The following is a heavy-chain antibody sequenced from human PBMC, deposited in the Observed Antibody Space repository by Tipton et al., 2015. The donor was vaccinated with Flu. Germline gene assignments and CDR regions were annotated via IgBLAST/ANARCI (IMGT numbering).Heavy chain of an antibody. CDR2: IYYTGSS. J-gene: IGHJ3*01. V-gene: IGHV4-59*01. D-gene: IGHD7-27*01. CDR3: AARAGDDASDF. Sequence: LRLSCTVPGGSISSYYWSWIRQPPGKGLEWIGYIYYTGSSNYHPSLKSRVTISLDTSKSQFSLNLYSVTAADTAVYYCAARAGDDASDFWGQGTMVTVSS. CDR1: GGSISSYY.